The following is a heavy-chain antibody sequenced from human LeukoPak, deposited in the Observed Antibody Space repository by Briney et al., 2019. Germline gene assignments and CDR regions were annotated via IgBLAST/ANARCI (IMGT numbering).Heavy chain of an antibody. D-gene: IGHD4-17*01. CDR3: ARVLTTVTSGFDY. V-gene: IGHV3-30-3*01. Sequence: GGSLRLSCAASGFTFSSYAMHWVRQAPGEGLEWVAVISYDGSNKYYADSVKGRLTISRDNSKNTLYLQMNSLRAEDTAVYYCARVLTTVTSGFDYWGQGTLVTVSS. J-gene: IGHJ4*02. CDR2: ISYDGSNK. CDR1: GFTFSSYA.